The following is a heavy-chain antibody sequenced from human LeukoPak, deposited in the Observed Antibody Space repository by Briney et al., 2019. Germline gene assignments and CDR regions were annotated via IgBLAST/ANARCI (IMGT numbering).Heavy chain of an antibody. CDR2: IYPGDSDT. V-gene: IGHV5-51*01. CDR3: ARLFTMVRGGMDV. CDR1: GYSFTSYW. J-gene: IGHJ6*04. Sequence: GESLKISCKGSGYSFTSYWIGWVRQMPGKGLEWMGIIYPGDSDTRYSPSFQGQVTVSADKSISTAYLQWSSLKASDTAMYYCARLFTMVRGGMDVWGKGTTVTVSS. D-gene: IGHD3-10*01.